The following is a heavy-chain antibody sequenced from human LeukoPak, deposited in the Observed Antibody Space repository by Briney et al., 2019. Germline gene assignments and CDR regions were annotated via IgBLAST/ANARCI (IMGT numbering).Heavy chain of an antibody. J-gene: IGHJ6*04. CDR1: GDSLSSYY. D-gene: IGHD5-24*01. V-gene: IGHV4-59*01. CDR3: ARYNRDSPKNLDV. CDR2: SYYSGST. Sequence: SETLSLTCTVSGDSLSSYYWCWIRQPPGKGLEWIGYSYYSGSTSYNPSLKSRVTIPVDTSRNQFSLKLSSVTAADTAVYYCARYNRDSPKNLDVWGKGTTVTVSS.